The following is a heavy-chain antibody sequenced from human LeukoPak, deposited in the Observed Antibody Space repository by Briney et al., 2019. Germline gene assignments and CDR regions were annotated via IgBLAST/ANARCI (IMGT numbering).Heavy chain of an antibody. J-gene: IGHJ4*02. CDR2: ITSSSSKT. CDR1: GFTFSSYS. Sequence: PGGSLRLSCAASGFTFSSYSMNRVRQAPGKGLEWVSSITSSSSKTYYADSVKGRFTISRDNAKNSLYLQMNSLRAEDTAVYYCARDLAAAGHWGQGTLVTVSS. V-gene: IGHV3-21*01. D-gene: IGHD6-13*01. CDR3: ARDLAAAGH.